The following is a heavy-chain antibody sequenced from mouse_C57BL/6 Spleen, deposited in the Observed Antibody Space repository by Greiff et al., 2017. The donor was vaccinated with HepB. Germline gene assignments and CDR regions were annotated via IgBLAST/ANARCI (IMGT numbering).Heavy chain of an antibody. CDR3: ARSLASSGPYFDY. J-gene: IGHJ2*01. Sequence: QVQLQQPGAELVRPGSSVKLSCKASGYTFTSYWMHWVKQRPIQGLEWIGNIDPSDSETHYNQKFKDKATLTVDKSSSTACMQLISLTSVDSAVSYCARSLASSGPYFDYWGQGTTLTVSS. CDR1: GYTFTSYW. V-gene: IGHV1-52*01. D-gene: IGHD3-2*02. CDR2: IDPSDSET.